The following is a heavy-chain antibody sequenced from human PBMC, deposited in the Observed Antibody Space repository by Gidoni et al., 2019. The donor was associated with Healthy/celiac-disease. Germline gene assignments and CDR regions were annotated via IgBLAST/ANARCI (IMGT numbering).Heavy chain of an antibody. J-gene: IGHJ6*02. CDR3: ARDGPYSRRYYYGMDV. Sequence: QLVEAGGCVVHPGRSLSLSCSASGFTFCSYAMRWVRQAPGNGLEWVAVISYDGINKYYTSTGNGRFTISRDNYKNTLYLQMNSLGAEDTAVYYCARDGPYSRRYYYGMDVWGQGTTVTVSS. D-gene: IGHD2-15*01. CDR2: ISYDGINK. CDR1: GFTFCSYA. V-gene: IGHV3-30*04.